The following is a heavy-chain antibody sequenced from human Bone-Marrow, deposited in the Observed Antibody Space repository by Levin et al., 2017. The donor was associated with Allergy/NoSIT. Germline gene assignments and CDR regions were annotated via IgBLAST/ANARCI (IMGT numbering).Heavy chain of an antibody. D-gene: IGHD4-17*01. CDR3: ARDRVTTNWYFDL. V-gene: IGHV3-74*01. Sequence: GGSLRLSCSASGFNFSSYWMHWVRQAPGKGLVWVSRINRDGSSISYADSVKGRFTISRDNAKNTLYLHMNSLRAEDTSVYYCARDRVTTNWYFDLWSRGTLVTVSS. CDR2: INRDGSSI. CDR1: GFNFSSYW. J-gene: IGHJ2*01.